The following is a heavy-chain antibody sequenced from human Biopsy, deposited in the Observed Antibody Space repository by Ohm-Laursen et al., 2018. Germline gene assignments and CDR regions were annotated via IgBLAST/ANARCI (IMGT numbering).Heavy chain of an antibody. V-gene: IGHV3-21*01. CDR2: ISRTIDFI. J-gene: IGHJ4*02. CDR3: ARERGWKSISTIDY. CDR1: GFTFSTYT. Sequence: SLRLSCTASGFTFSTYTMTWVRQAPGKGLERVSSISRTIDFIYYADSVMGRFTISRDNAKNSVDLQMNSLRAEDTAVYFCARERGWKSISTIDYWGQGTLVTASS. D-gene: IGHD6-6*01.